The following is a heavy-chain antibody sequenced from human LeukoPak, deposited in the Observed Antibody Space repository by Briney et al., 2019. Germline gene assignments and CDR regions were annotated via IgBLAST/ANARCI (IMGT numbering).Heavy chain of an antibody. CDR1: GGSMSSYY. CDR3: ARESTQFDWFDP. D-gene: IGHD3-16*01. CDR2: IYYSGST. Sequence: SETLSLTCTVSGGSMSSYYWSWIRQPPGKGLEWIGYIYYSGSTNYNPSLKSRVTISVDTSKNQFSLKLSSVTAADTAVYYCARESTQFDWFDPWGQGTLVTVSS. J-gene: IGHJ5*02. V-gene: IGHV4-59*01.